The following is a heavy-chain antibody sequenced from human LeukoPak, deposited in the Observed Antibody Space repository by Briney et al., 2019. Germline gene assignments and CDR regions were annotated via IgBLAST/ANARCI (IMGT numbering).Heavy chain of an antibody. CDR2: IWYDGSNK. J-gene: IGHJ4*02. Sequence: GGSLRLSCAASGLTFSDAWMSWVRQAPGKGLEWVAVIWYDGSNKYYADSVKGRFTISRDNSKNTLYLQMNSLRAEDTAVYYCASSGYDAFDYWGQGTLVTVSS. CDR1: GLTFSDAW. CDR3: ASSGYDAFDY. D-gene: IGHD5-12*01. V-gene: IGHV3-33*08.